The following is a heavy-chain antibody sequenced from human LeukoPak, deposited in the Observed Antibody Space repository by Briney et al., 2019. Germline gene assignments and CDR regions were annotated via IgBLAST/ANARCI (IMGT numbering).Heavy chain of an antibody. V-gene: IGHV4-59*08. D-gene: IGHD6-6*01. Sequence: SETLSLTCTVSGGSISSYYWSWIRQPPGKGLEWIGYIYYSGSTNYNPSLKSRVTISVDTSKNQFSLKLSSETAADTAVYYCARGGGIAARRWWFDPWGQGTLVTVSS. CDR1: GGSISSYY. CDR2: IYYSGST. CDR3: ARGGGIAARRWWFDP. J-gene: IGHJ5*02.